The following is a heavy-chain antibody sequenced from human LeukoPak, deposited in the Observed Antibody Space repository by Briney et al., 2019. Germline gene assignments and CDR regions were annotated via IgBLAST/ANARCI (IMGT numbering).Heavy chain of an antibody. CDR2: ISSSGSTI. CDR1: GFTFSDYY. Sequence: AGGSLRLSCAASGFTFSDYYMSWIRQAPGKGLEWVSYISSSGSTIYYADSVKGRFTISRDNAKNSLYLQMNSLRAEDTAVYYCARVLGNYDYVWGSYRYFDYWGQGTLVTVSS. J-gene: IGHJ4*02. D-gene: IGHD3-16*02. V-gene: IGHV3-11*01. CDR3: ARVLGNYDYVWGSYRYFDY.